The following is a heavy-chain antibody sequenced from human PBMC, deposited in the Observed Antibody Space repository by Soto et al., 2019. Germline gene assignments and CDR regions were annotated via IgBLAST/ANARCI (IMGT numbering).Heavy chain of an antibody. Sequence: HPXGSLRLSCTASGFTFGDYAMSWFRQAPGKGLEWVGFIRSKAYGGTTEYAASVKGRFTISRDDSKSIAYLQMNSLKTEDTAVYYCTRDSGLAAKIDAFDIWGQGTMVTVSS. V-gene: IGHV3-49*03. J-gene: IGHJ3*02. CDR3: TRDSGLAAKIDAFDI. CDR1: GFTFGDYA. D-gene: IGHD1-26*01. CDR2: IRSKAYGGTT.